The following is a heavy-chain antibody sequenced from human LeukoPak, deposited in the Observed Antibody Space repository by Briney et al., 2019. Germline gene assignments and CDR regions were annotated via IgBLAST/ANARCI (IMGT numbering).Heavy chain of an antibody. Sequence: SETLSLTCTVSGDSISRSYWSWIRQPPGKGLEWIAYIHSNGRTNYNPSLMSRVTMSLDTSKNQFSLTLSSVTAADTAVYYCARHDYFYDSSDYHAAFDIWGQGTMVTVSS. CDR2: IHSNGRT. D-gene: IGHD3-22*01. CDR1: GDSISRSY. V-gene: IGHV4-59*08. CDR3: ARHDYFYDSSDYHAAFDI. J-gene: IGHJ3*02.